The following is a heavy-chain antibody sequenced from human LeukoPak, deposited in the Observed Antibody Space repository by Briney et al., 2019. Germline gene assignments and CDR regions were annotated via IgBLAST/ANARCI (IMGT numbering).Heavy chain of an antibody. J-gene: IGHJ4*02. V-gene: IGHV3-33*06. Sequence: GGSLRLSCAASGFTFSSYGMHWVRQAPGKGLEWVAVIWYDGSKKYYADSVKGRFTISRDNSKNTLYLQMNSLRAEDTAVYYCAKDSVAGYADYWGQGTLVTVSS. CDR3: AKDSVAGYADY. CDR2: IWYDGSKK. D-gene: IGHD6-19*01. CDR1: GFTFSSYG.